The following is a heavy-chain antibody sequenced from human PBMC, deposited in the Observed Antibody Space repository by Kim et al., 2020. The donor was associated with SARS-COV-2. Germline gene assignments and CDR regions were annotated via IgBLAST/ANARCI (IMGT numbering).Heavy chain of an antibody. CDR1: GFTFSYYW. Sequence: GGSLRLSCAASGFTFSYYWMSWVRQAPETGLECVANIKQDGSEKYYVDSVKGRFTISRDNAKNSLYLQMNSLRAEDTAVYYCVREGPYGSGSYPYFDYWG. J-gene: IGHJ4*01. CDR2: IKQDGSEK. V-gene: IGHV3-7*01. D-gene: IGHD3-10*01. CDR3: VREGPYGSGSYPYFDY.